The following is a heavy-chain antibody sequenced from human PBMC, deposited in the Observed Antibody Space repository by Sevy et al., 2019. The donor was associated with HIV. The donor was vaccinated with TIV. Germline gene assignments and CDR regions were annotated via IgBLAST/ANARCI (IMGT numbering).Heavy chain of an antibody. CDR1: GFTFSNHA. Sequence: GGSLRLSCAASGFTFSNHAMHWVRQSPGKGLEWVAFIRSDGSHEYYADSVKGRFTISRENSKNTVYLQMSSLRPEDTAVYYCARDRKVLLVVYAIPFDVFDIWGQGTMVTVSS. CDR2: IRSDGSHE. J-gene: IGHJ3*02. V-gene: IGHV3-30*02. CDR3: ARDRKVLLVVYAIPFDVFDI. D-gene: IGHD2-8*02.